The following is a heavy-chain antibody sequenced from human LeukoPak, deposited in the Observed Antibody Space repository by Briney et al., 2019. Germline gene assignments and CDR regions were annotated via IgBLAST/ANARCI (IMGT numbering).Heavy chain of an antibody. D-gene: IGHD6-6*01. CDR1: GGSISSGSYY. Sequence: SQTLSLTCTVSGGSISSGSYYWSWIRQPAGKGLEWIGRIYTSGSTNYNPSLKSRVTMSVDTSKNQFSLKLSSVTAADTAVYYCARASGIAARPRAMLFDYWGQGTLVTVSS. CDR2: IYTSGST. V-gene: IGHV4-61*02. CDR3: ARASGIAARPRAMLFDY. J-gene: IGHJ4*02.